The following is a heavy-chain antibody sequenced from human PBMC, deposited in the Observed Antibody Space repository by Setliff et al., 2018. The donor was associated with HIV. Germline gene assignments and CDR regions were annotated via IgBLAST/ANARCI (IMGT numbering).Heavy chain of an antibody. CDR3: ARRFYGSIAAASDFDC. CDR1: GASINSGSYY. Sequence: LPETLSLTCSVSGASINSGSYYWTWIRHHPGKGLEWIGYIYYTGSTYYNPSLKSRVSLSVDTSRNQFSLKLTSVTAADTAVYYCARRFYGSIAAASDFDCWGQGTLVTVS. D-gene: IGHD6-13*01. V-gene: IGHV4-39*01. J-gene: IGHJ4*02. CDR2: IYYTGST.